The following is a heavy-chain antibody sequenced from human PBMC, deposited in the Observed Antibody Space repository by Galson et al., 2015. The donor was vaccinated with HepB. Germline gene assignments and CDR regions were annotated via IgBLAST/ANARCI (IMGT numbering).Heavy chain of an antibody. CDR1: GFSFSRFG. J-gene: IGHJ6*02. V-gene: IGHV3-30*18. CDR2: MSYDGTYK. Sequence: SLRLSCAVSGFSFSRFGMHWVRQAPGKGLEWVALMSYDGTYKFYAESVKARFNISRDDPKNTLYLQMNSLRVEDTAVYYCAKVQGAYCSSTSCYEVTPDYYYHGMDAWGQGTTVTVSS. CDR3: AKVQGAYCSSTSCYEVTPDYYYHGMDA. D-gene: IGHD2-2*01.